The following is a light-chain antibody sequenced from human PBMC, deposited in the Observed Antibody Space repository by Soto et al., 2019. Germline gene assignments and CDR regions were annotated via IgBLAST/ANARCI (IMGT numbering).Light chain of an antibody. V-gene: IGLV4-69*01. CDR2: VDSDGSH. Sequence: QPVLTQSPSASASLGASVKLTCSLSSGHSSYAIAWHQQQPEKGPRHLMKVDSDGSHTKGDGIPDRFSGSRSGAERYLTISSLQSEDEADYYCQTWGTGIVVFGGGTKLTVL. J-gene: IGLJ2*01. CDR3: QTWGTGIVV. CDR1: SGHSSYA.